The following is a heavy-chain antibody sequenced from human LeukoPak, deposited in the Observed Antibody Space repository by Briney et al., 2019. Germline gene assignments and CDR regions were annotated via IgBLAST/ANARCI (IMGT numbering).Heavy chain of an antibody. CDR1: GFTLRSYG. V-gene: IGHV3-48*02. CDR3: AIALRSGYDY. Sequence: GGSLRLSCAASGFTLRSYGMYWLRQAPGKRLEWVSYISSSSDSIYYADSVKGRFTISRDNAENSLYLQMNSLRDEDTAVYYCAIALRSGYDYSGQGTLVTVSS. D-gene: IGHD5-18*01. CDR2: ISSSSDSI. J-gene: IGHJ4*02.